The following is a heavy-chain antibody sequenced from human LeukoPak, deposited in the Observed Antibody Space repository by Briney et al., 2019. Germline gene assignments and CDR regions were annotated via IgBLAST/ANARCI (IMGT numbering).Heavy chain of an antibody. V-gene: IGHV4-59*01. CDR3: AGDRNGDYFDY. D-gene: IGHD1-1*01. CDR2: IYYSGST. Sequence: SETLSLTCTVSGGSISSYYWSWIRQPPGKGLEWIGYIYYSGSTNYNPSLKSRVTISVDTSKNQFSLKLSSVTAADTAVYYCAGDRNGDYFDYWGQGTLVTVSS. J-gene: IGHJ4*02. CDR1: GGSISSYY.